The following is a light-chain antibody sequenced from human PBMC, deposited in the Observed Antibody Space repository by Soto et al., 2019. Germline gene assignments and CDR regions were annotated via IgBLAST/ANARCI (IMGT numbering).Light chain of an antibody. Sequence: QSELRQPPSVSAAPGQKVTISCSGSSSNIGSNYVSWYQQLPGTAPKLLIYDSNKRPSGIPDRFSGSKSGTAATLGITGLQTGDEADYYCATWDNSLTAYVFGTGTKVTVL. J-gene: IGLJ1*01. V-gene: IGLV1-51*01. CDR2: DSN. CDR1: SSNIGSNY. CDR3: ATWDNSLTAYV.